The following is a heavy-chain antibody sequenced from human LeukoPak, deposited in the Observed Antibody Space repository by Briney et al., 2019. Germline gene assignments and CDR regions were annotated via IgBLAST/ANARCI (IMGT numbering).Heavy chain of an antibody. CDR1: GYTFTSYG. Sequence: ASVKVSCKASGYTFTSYGISWVRQAPGQALEWMGIINPSGGSTNYAQKFQGRVTMTRDTSTGTVYMEVSSLRSEDTAVYYCARDQWGYSAGGGIAVAGNFDYWGQGTLVTVSS. J-gene: IGHJ4*02. V-gene: IGHV1-46*01. CDR2: INPSGGST. D-gene: IGHD6-19*01. CDR3: ARDQWGYSAGGGIAVAGNFDY.